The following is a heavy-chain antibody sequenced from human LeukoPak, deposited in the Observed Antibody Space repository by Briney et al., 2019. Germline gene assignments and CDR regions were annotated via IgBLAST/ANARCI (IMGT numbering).Heavy chain of an antibody. CDR3: ARGNREGFWAPFTD. CDR2: FDPEDGET. V-gene: IGHV1-24*01. CDR1: GYTLTELS. D-gene: IGHD3-3*01. J-gene: IGHJ4*02. Sequence: GASVKVSCKVSGYTLTELSMHWVRQAPGKGLEWMGGFDPEDGETIYAQKFQGRVTMTEDTSTDTAYMELSSLRSEDTAVYYCARGNREGFWAPFTDWGQGALVTVSS.